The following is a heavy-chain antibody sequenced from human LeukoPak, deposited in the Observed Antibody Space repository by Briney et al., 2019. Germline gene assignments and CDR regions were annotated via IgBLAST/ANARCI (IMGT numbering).Heavy chain of an antibody. V-gene: IGHV4-59*08. CDR3: ARSIRYGGWFDP. CDR2: IYYSGST. J-gene: IGHJ5*02. CDR1: GGSISSYY. Sequence: PSETLSLTCTVSGGSISSYYWSWIRQPPGKGLEWIGYIYYSGSTNYNPSLKSRVTISVDTSKNQFSLKLSSVTAADTAVYYCARSIRYGGWFDPWGQGTLVTVSS. D-gene: IGHD4-17*01.